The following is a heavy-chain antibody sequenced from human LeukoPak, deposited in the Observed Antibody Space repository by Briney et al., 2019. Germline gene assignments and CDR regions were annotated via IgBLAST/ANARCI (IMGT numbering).Heavy chain of an antibody. V-gene: IGHV4-39*01. CDR3: ARQWGLSHSDY. Sequence: SETLSLTCTVSGGSISSSGYYWGWIRQPPGKGLEWIGSIYFSGSTYYNPSLKSRVTISVDMFKNQFSLKLSSVTAADTAVYFCARQWGLSHSDYWGQGTLVTVSS. CDR1: GGSISSSGYY. D-gene: IGHD4/OR15-4a*01. J-gene: IGHJ4*02. CDR2: IYFSGST.